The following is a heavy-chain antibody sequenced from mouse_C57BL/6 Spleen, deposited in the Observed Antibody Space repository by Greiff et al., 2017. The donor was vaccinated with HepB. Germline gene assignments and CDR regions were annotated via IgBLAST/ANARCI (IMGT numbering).Heavy chain of an antibody. V-gene: IGHV14-4*01. Sequence: LVESGAELVRPGASVKLSCTASGFNIKDDYMHWVKQRPEQGLEWIGWIDPENGDTEYASKFQGKATITADTSSNTAYLQLSSLTSEDTAVYYCTRAITTVVATDYFDYWGQGTTLTVSS. CDR2: IDPENGDT. CDR3: TRAITTVVATDYFDY. CDR1: GFNIKDDY. D-gene: IGHD1-1*01. J-gene: IGHJ2*01.